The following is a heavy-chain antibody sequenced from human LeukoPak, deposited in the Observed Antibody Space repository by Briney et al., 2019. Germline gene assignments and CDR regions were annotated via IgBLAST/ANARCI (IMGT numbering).Heavy chain of an antibody. Sequence: ASLKVSCKASGYTFTSYGINWVRQATGQGLEWMGWMNPNSGNTGYAQKFQGRVTMTRNTSISTAYMELSSLRSEDTAVYYCARAYDFWSGYYQPYYYYGMDVWGQGTTVTVSS. D-gene: IGHD3-3*01. J-gene: IGHJ6*02. V-gene: IGHV1-8*02. CDR2: MNPNSGNT. CDR1: GYTFTSYG. CDR3: ARAYDFWSGYYQPYYYYGMDV.